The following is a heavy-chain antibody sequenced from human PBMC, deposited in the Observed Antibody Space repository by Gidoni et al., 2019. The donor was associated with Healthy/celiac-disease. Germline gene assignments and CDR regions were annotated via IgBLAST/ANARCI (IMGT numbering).Heavy chain of an antibody. CDR2: LYPSDSDT. CDR1: GYSFTCYW. V-gene: IGHV5-51*01. J-gene: IGHJ6*02. CDR3: ARHRSIFGPFYGMDV. Sequence: ELQLVPSGEEVKKTWETLQITCTGSGYSFTCYWIGWVRQMPGKGLEWMGILYPSDSDTRYSPAFQGQVTISADKSISTAYLQWSSLKASDTAMYYCARHRSIFGPFYGMDVWGQGTTVTVSS. D-gene: IGHD3-3*01.